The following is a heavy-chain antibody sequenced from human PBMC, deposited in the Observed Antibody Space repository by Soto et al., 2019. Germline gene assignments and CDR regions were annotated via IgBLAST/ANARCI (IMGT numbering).Heavy chain of an antibody. Sequence: EVQLVESGGGLVKPGRSLRLSCTASGFTFGDYAMSWFRQAPGKGLEWVGFIRSKAYGGTTEYAASVKGRFTISRDNSKNTLYLQMNSLRAEDTAVYYCARDQGGDTAMDSYYYGMDVWGQGTTVTVSS. CDR3: ARDQGGDTAMDSYYYGMDV. V-gene: IGHV3-49*05. J-gene: IGHJ6*02. CDR2: IRSKAYGGTT. D-gene: IGHD5-18*01. CDR1: GFTFGDYA.